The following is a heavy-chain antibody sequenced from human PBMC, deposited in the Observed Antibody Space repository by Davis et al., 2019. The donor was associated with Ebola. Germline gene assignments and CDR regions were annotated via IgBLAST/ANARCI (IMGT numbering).Heavy chain of an antibody. V-gene: IGHV1-18*04. CDR1: GYTFTSYG. CDR2: ISAYNGNT. CDR3: ARDGRFLEWLLSTLYSMDV. J-gene: IGHJ6*02. Sequence: ASVKVSCKASGYTFTSYGISWVRQAPGQGLEWMGWISAYNGNTNYAQKLQGRVTMTTDTSTSTAYMELRSLRSDDTAVYYCARDGRFLEWLLSTLYSMDVWGQGTTVTVSS. D-gene: IGHD3-3*01.